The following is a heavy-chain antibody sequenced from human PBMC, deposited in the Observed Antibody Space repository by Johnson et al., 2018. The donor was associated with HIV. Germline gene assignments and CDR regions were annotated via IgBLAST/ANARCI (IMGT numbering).Heavy chain of an antibody. CDR3: ARESRTTVVIRGGAFDI. CDR1: GFTFNTYA. V-gene: IGHV3-30*04. J-gene: IGHJ3*02. D-gene: IGHD4-23*01. Sequence: QVHLVESGGGVVRPGRSLRLSCAASGFTFNTYAMHWVRQAPGRGLEWVAVISYDGSNKYYADSVKGRFTISRDNSKNTLYLQMNSLRAEDTAVYYCARESRTTVVIRGGAFDIWGQGTMVTVSS. CDR2: ISYDGSNK.